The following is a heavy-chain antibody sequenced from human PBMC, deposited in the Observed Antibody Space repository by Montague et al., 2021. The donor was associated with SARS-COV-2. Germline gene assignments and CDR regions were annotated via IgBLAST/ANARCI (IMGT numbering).Heavy chain of an antibody. V-gene: IGHV4-39*07. CDR3: ARDDIVLQGVTKGMEV. CDR2: MYYSGST. J-gene: IGHJ6*02. Sequence: SETRSLTCTVSGGSILSSNYYWGWIRQPPGNWLEWIGNMYYSGSTYYNPSLKSRVTISIDTSKNQFSLKLSSVTAADTAVYYCARDDIVLQGVTKGMEVWGQGTTVTVSS. D-gene: IGHD3-10*01. CDR1: GGSILSSNYY.